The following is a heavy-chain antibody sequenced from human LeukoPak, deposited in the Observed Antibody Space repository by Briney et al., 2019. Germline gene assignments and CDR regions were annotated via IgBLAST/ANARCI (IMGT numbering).Heavy chain of an antibody. CDR1: GYSISSSNW. CDR2: IYYSGST. CDR3: ATGKDYYDSSDAEYFQH. D-gene: IGHD3-22*01. Sequence: PSDTLSLTCAVSGYSISSSNWWGWIRQPPGKGLEWIGYIYYSGSTNYNPSLKSRVTMSVDTSKNQFSLKLSSVTALDTAVYYCATGKDYYDSSDAEYFQHWGQGTLVTVSS. J-gene: IGHJ1*01. V-gene: IGHV4-28*06.